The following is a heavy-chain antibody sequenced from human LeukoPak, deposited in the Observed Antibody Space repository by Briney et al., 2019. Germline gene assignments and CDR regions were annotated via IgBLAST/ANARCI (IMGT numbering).Heavy chain of an antibody. J-gene: IGHJ4*02. CDR2: INPNSGGT. Sequence: GASVKVSCKASGYTLIGYYMHWVRQAPGQGLEWMGWINPNSGGTNYAQKFQGRVTMTRDTSISTAYMDLSRLRSDDTAVYYCARGFTEFYYDSSGYYNYWGQGTLVTVSS. CDR3: ARGFTEFYYDSSGYYNY. V-gene: IGHV1-2*02. D-gene: IGHD3-22*01. CDR1: GYTLIGYY.